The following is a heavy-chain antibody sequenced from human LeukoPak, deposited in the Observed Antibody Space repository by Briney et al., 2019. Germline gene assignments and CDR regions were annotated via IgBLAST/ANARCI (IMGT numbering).Heavy chain of an antibody. CDR2: IYTSGST. CDR1: GGSISSGSYY. Sequence: SQTLSLTCTVSGGSISSGSYYWSWIRQPAGKGLEWIGRIYTSGSTNYNPSLKSRVTISVDTSKKQFSLKLSSVTAADTAVYYCARGPPFDYWGQGTLVTVSS. V-gene: IGHV4-61*02. CDR3: ARGPPFDY. J-gene: IGHJ4*02.